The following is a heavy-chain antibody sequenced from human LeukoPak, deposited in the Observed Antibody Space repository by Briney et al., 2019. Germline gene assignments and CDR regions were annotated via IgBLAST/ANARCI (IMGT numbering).Heavy chain of an antibody. V-gene: IGHV3-30*04. CDR2: ISYDGSNK. J-gene: IGHJ4*02. CDR1: GFTFNDHA. CDR3: ASPRGY. Sequence: GKSLRLSCAASGFTFNDHAMHWVRQAPGKGLEWVAVISYDGSNKYYADSVKGRFTISRDNSKNTLYLQMNSLRAEDTAVYYCASPRGYWGQGTLVIVSS.